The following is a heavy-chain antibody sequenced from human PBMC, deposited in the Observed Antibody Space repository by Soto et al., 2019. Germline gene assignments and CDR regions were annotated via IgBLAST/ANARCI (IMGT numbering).Heavy chain of an antibody. Sequence: SVKVSCKASGGTFSSYAISWVRQAPGQGLEWMGGIIPIFGTANYAQKFQGRVTITADESTSTAYMELSSLRSEDTAVYYCARVQLERRRPYYYYGMDVWGQGTTVTVSS. V-gene: IGHV1-69*13. CDR3: ARVQLERRRPYYYYGMDV. D-gene: IGHD1-1*01. CDR1: GGTFSSYA. CDR2: IIPIFGTA. J-gene: IGHJ6*02.